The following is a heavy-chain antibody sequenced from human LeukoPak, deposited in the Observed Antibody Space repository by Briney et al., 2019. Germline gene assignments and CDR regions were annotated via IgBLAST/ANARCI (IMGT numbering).Heavy chain of an antibody. V-gene: IGHV3-66*01. CDR1: GFTVSSNY. J-gene: IGHJ3*02. D-gene: IGHD4-17*01. CDR3: ARDRDYAYAFDI. CDR2: IYSGGST. Sequence: PGGSLRLSCAASGFTVSSNYMSWVRQAPGKGLVWVSVIYSGGSTYYADSVKGRFTISRDNSKNTLYLQMNSLRAEDTAVYYCARDRDYAYAFDIWGQGTMVTVSS.